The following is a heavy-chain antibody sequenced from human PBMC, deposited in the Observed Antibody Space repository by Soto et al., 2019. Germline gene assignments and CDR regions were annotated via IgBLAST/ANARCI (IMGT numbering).Heavy chain of an antibody. D-gene: IGHD2-15*01. V-gene: IGHV3-23*01. CDR2: IRDGGEST. CDR1: GFIFGNYM. J-gene: IGHJ3*02. Sequence: EVQLLESGGGLVQPGESLRLSCAFSGFIFGNYMMTWVRQAPGKGLEWVSTIRDGGESTYYADSVKGRFTISRDNSKKPFYLQMDSLGVEDTAVYYCAPHVHCSGGSCHYDAFDIRGEGTMVTVSS. CDR3: APHVHCSGGSCHYDAFDI.